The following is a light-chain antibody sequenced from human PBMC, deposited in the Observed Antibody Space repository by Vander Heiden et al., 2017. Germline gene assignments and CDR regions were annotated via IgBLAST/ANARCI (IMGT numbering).Light chain of an antibody. CDR1: SSDGGGYNY. Sequence: QSALTQPASVSGSPGQSITISCPGTSSDGGGYNYVSWYQQHPGKAPKLMIYDVSNRPSGVSNRFSGSKSGNTASLTISGLQAEDEADYYCSSYTSSSTLLYVFGTGTKVTVL. V-gene: IGLV2-14*01. J-gene: IGLJ1*01. CDR2: DVS. CDR3: SSYTSSSTLLYV.